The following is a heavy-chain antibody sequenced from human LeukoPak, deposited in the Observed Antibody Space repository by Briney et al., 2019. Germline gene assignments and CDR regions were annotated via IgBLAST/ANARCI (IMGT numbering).Heavy chain of an antibody. CDR3: ARGAAYYYDSSGYYYYFQH. CDR1: GGSISSRSYY. V-gene: IGHV4-39*07. CDR2: IYYSGST. Sequence: PSETLSLTCTVSGGSISSRSYYWGRIRQPPGKGLEWIGSIYYSGSTYYNPSLKSRVTISVDTSKNQFSLKLSSVTAADTAVYYCARGAAYYYDSSGYYYYFQHWGQGTLVTVSS. J-gene: IGHJ1*01. D-gene: IGHD3-22*01.